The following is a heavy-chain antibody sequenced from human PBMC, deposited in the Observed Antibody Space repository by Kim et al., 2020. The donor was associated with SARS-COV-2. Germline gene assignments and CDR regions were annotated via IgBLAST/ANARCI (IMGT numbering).Heavy chain of an antibody. Sequence: GGSLRLSCAASGFTFSDHYMDWVRQAPGKGLEWVGRTRNKANSYTTEYAASVKGRFTISRDDSKNTLYLQMNSLKTEGTAVYYCARDLGTGYDFWSGWVYMDVWGKGTTVTVSS. V-gene: IGHV3-72*01. J-gene: IGHJ6*03. D-gene: IGHD3-3*01. CDR1: GFTFSDHY. CDR3: ARDLGTGYDFWSGWVYMDV. CDR2: TRNKANSYTT.